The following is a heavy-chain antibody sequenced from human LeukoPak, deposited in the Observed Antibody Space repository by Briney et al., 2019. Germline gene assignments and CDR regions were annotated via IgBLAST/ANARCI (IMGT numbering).Heavy chain of an antibody. Sequence: ASVKVSCKASGYTFTNYAMNWVRQAPGQGLEWMGWIHPSTGSPTYAQGFTGRFVFSLDTSLTTTSLQISSLEAEDTAVYYCARAFQRLGELSLPAYGGQGTLVTVSS. V-gene: IGHV7-4-1*02. J-gene: IGHJ4*02. D-gene: IGHD3-16*02. CDR2: IHPSTGSP. CDR3: ARAFQRLGELSLPAY. CDR1: GYTFTNYA.